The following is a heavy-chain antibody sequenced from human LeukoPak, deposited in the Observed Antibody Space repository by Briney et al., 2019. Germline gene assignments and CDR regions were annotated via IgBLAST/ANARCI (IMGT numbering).Heavy chain of an antibody. CDR3: ARHGSTDYFDY. CDR2: IYYSGST. V-gene: IGHV4-39*01. CDR1: GGSISSTTSY. J-gene: IGHJ4*02. D-gene: IGHD2-2*03. Sequence: PSETLSLTCAVSGGSISSTTSYWGWIRQPPGKGLEWTGRIYYSGSTFYNPSLKSRVTISVDTSKNQLPLRLSSVTAADTAVYYCARHGSTDYFDYWGQGTLVTVSS.